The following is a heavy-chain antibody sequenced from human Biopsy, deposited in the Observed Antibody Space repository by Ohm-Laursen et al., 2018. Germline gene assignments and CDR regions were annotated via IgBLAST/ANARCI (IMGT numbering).Heavy chain of an antibody. V-gene: IGHV3-53*01. D-gene: IGHD3-3*01. J-gene: IGHJ5*02. CDR2: IYSDGNT. CDR3: ARGPGKLWSGYYT. CDR1: GFTASDNH. Sequence: SLRLSCAASGFTASDNHISWIRQAPGKGLQWVSLIYSDGNTYYADSVKGRFTISRDIPRNTLYLQMNSLRAEDTAVYYCARGPGKLWSGYYTWGQGSLVSVSS.